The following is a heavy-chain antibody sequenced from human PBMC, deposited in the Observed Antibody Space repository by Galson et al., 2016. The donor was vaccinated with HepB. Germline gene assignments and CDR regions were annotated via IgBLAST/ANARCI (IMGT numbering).Heavy chain of an antibody. V-gene: IGHV1-2*06. CDR2: IFPDSGGT. CDR3: ARDSKFGMDF. CDR1: GYTFTGYS. Sequence: SLKVSCAASGYTFTGYSIHWVRQAPGKGLEWMGRIFPDSGGTQYAQNFKGRVTMTRDTSNSTVYLELNRLRSDDTAVYYCARDSKFGMDFWGQGTTVTVSS. J-gene: IGHJ6*02.